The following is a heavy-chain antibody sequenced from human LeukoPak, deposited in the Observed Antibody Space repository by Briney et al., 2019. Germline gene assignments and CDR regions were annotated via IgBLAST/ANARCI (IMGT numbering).Heavy chain of an antibody. CDR3: AKSPVGIAAAGTMDV. V-gene: IGHV1-69*05. J-gene: IGHJ6*02. CDR1: GGTFSSYA. CDR2: IIPIFGTA. D-gene: IGHD6-13*01. Sequence: SVKVSCKASGGTFSSYAISWVRQAPGQGLEWMGGIIPIFGTANYAQKFQGRVTITTDESTSTAYMELSSLRSEDTAVYYCAKSPVGIAAAGTMDVWGQGTTVTVSS.